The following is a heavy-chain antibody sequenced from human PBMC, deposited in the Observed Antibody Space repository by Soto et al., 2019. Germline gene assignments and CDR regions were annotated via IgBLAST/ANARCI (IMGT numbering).Heavy chain of an antibody. CDR2: ISNDGSNK. Sequence: QVQLVESGGGVVQPGRSLRLSCAASGFTFSNYGMHWVRQAPGKGLEWVAVISNDGSNKYYADSVKGRFTISRDNSKNTLYLQMNSLRAEDTAVYYWATRPSLHAFDIWGQGTMVTVSS. V-gene: IGHV3-30*03. CDR1: GFTFSNYG. CDR3: ATRPSLHAFDI. J-gene: IGHJ3*02.